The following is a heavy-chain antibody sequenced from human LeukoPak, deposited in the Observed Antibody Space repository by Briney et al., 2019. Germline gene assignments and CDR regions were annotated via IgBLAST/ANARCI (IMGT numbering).Heavy chain of an antibody. CDR2: IYYSGST. D-gene: IGHD6-19*01. V-gene: IGHV4-59*01. Sequence: SETLSLTCTVSGGSISSYYWSWNRQPPGKGLEWIGYIYYSGSTNYNPSLKSRVTISVDTSKNQFSLKLNSVTAADMAVYYCARHLGWGSAFDIWGQGTMVTVSS. CDR1: GGSISSYY. J-gene: IGHJ3*02. CDR3: ARHLGWGSAFDI.